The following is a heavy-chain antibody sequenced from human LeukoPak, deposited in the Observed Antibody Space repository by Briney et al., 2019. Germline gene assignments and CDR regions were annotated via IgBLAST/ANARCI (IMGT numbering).Heavy chain of an antibody. Sequence: QPGGSLRLSCAASGFTFSSYWMSWVRQAPGKGLEWVANIKQDGSEKYYIDSVKGRFTISRDNARNSLYLQMNSLRAEDTAVYYCAESGSYWCFDYWGQGTLVTVSS. D-gene: IGHD1-26*01. V-gene: IGHV3-7*01. CDR3: AESGSYWCFDY. J-gene: IGHJ4*02. CDR1: GFTFSSYW. CDR2: IKQDGSEK.